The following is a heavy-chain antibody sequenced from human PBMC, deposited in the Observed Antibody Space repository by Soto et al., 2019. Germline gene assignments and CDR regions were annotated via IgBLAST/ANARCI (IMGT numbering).Heavy chain of an antibody. D-gene: IGHD1-1*01. CDR1: VGYFSGYY. V-gene: IGHV4-34*01. J-gene: IGHJ2*01. CDR2: INRYGGI. Sequence: QVQLQQWGAGLLKPSETLSVTCVVYVGYFSGYYWSWVRHPPGKGLERIGEINRYGGINYNPSLKGRVILSLDTSQNQFSLRLDSVPDADTAIYLCARFFAGATGNWYFDLWGRGTLVTVSS. CDR3: ARFFAGATGNWYFDL.